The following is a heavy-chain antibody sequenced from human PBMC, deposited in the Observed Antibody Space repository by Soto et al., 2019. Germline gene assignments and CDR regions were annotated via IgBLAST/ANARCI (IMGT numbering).Heavy chain of an antibody. CDR1: GGSVSSGSYY. V-gene: IGHV4-61*01. J-gene: IGHJ4*02. D-gene: IGHD1-26*01. Sequence: QVQLQESGPGLVKPSETLSLTCTVSGGSVSSGSYYWSWIRQPPGKGLEWIGSIDYSGSTNYNPSLNSRVTLAVDTSKNQFSLKVNSVTAADTAVYYCARGSGDYWGQGTLVTVSS. CDR2: IDYSGST. CDR3: ARGSGDY.